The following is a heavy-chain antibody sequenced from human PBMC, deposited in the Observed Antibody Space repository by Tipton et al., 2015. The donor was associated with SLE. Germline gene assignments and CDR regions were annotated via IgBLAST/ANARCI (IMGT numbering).Heavy chain of an antibody. J-gene: IGHJ4*02. Sequence: TLSLTCAVYGGSFSGYYWSWIRQPPGKGLEWIGEINHSGSTNYNPSLKSRVTISVDTSKNQFSLKLSSVTAADTAVYYCARRGSVTAAADLFDYWGQGTLVTVSS. V-gene: IGHV4-34*01. CDR3: ARRGSVTAAADLFDY. CDR1: GGSFSGYY. CDR2: INHSGST. D-gene: IGHD6-13*01.